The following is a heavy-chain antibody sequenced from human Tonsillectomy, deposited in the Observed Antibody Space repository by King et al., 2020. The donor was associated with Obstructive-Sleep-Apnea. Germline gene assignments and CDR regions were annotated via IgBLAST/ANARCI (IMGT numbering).Heavy chain of an antibody. Sequence: VQLVESGAEVKKPGESLKISCKTSGYAFTTYWIGWVRQMPGKGLEWMAIIYPADSDTRYSPSFQGQVTISVDKSSSTAYLQWSSLKASDTAMYYWARRDYGDYRLDYWGQGTLLTVSS. J-gene: IGHJ4*02. CDR2: IYPADSDT. D-gene: IGHD4-17*01. V-gene: IGHV5-51*01. CDR1: GYAFTTYW. CDR3: ARRDYGDYRLDY.